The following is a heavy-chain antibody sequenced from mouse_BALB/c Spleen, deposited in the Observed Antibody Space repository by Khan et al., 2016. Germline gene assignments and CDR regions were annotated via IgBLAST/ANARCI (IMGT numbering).Heavy chain of an antibody. D-gene: IGHD1-3*01. CDR2: INPDSSTI. CDR1: GFAFSRYW. V-gene: IGHV4-1*02. J-gene: IGHJ1*01. CDR3: ASNFWYVDV. Sequence: EVKLLESGGGLVQPGGSLKLSCAASGFAFSRYWMSWVRQAPGKGLEWIGEINPDSSTITYTPSLKDKFIISRANAKNTLYLQMSKVRSEDTALYYCASNFWYVDVWGAGTTVTVSS.